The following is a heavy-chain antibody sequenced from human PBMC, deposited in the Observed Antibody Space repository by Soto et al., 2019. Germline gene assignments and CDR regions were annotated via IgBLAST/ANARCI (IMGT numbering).Heavy chain of an antibody. J-gene: IGHJ4*02. Sequence: SVKVSCKASGGTFSSYAMSWVRQAPGQGLEWMGGIIPIFGTANYAQKFQGRVTITADKSTSTAYMELSSLRSEDTAVYYCARGGYSYGYFYFDYWGQGTLVTVSS. CDR1: GGTFSSYA. D-gene: IGHD5-18*01. CDR2: IIPIFGTA. CDR3: ARGGYSYGYFYFDY. V-gene: IGHV1-69*06.